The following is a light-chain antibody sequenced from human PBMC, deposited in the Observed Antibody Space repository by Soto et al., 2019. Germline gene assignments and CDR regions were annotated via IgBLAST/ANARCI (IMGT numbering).Light chain of an antibody. J-gene: IGKJ4*01. V-gene: IGKV3-20*01. CDR3: QQYGSSPPVT. Sequence: EIVLTQSPGTLSLSPGERVTLSCRASQSVSGSYLAWYQQKPGQAPRLLIYGASSRATGIPDRFSGSGSGTDFTLTISRLEPEDFAVYYCQQYGSSPPVTFGGGTKVEIK. CDR2: GAS. CDR1: QSVSGSY.